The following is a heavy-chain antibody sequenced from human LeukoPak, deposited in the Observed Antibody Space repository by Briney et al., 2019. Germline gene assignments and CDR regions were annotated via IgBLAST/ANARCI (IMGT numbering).Heavy chain of an antibody. V-gene: IGHV3-30*03. CDR1: GFTFSSYV. CDR3: ATEDHTSGHAGALGFDP. D-gene: IGHD3-22*01. J-gene: IGHJ5*02. CDR2: IRQDGDGK. Sequence: SGGSLRLSCAASGFTFSSYVMHWARQAPGEGLEWVAVIRQDGDGKVYGNSVEGRFTISRDTSRDTFYLQMDSLTTEDTAIYYCATEDHTSGHAGALGFDPWGQGTLVTVS.